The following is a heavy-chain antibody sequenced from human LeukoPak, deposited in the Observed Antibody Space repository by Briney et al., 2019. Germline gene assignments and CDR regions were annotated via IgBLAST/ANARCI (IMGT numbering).Heavy chain of an antibody. D-gene: IGHD6-13*01. CDR3: AKGDILAAGTLDY. CDR1: GFTFSSYA. J-gene: IGHJ4*02. V-gene: IGHV3-23*01. CDR2: IRGSGGST. Sequence: PGGSLRLSCAASGFTFSSYAMSWVRQAPGKGLEWVSTIRGSGGSTYYADSVKGRFTISRDNSKNTLYLQMNSLRAEDTAVYYCAKGDILAAGTLDYWGLGTLVTVSS.